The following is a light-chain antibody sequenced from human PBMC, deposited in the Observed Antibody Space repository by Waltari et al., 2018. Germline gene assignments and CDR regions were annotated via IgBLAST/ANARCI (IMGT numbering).Light chain of an antibody. V-gene: IGKV4-1*01. CDR3: KQYNSSPPT. CDR2: WAS. Sequence: DVVMTKSLDLLAASVHESAITNRKSKQSGSSNSYSKSYLDWYQQKPGQPPKVLISWASTRESGVPDRFSGSGSGTDFTLTISSLQAEDVAVYYCKQYNSSPPTFGPGTKVEIK. J-gene: IGKJ3*01. CDR1: QSGSSNSYSKSY.